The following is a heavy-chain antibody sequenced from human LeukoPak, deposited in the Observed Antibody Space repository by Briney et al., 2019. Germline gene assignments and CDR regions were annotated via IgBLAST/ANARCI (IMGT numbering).Heavy chain of an antibody. V-gene: IGHV3-7*01. D-gene: IGHD5-12*01. J-gene: IGHJ4*02. CDR2: IKQDGSEK. Sequence: PGGSLRLSCAASGFTFSDFWMHWVRQAPGKGLEWVANIKQDGSEKYYVDSVKGRFTISRDSAKNSLYLQMNGLRAEDTAVYYCARNMGYSGYNCDYWGQGTLVTVSS. CDR1: GFTFSDFW. CDR3: ARNMGYSGYNCDY.